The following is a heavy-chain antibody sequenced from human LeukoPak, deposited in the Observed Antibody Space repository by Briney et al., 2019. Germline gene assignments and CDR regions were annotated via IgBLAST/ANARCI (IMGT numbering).Heavy chain of an antibody. D-gene: IGHD4-23*01. V-gene: IGHV3-21*01. CDR2: ISSSSSYI. CDR3: ARDLIYGGNSSSQH. Sequence: GGSLRLSCAASGFTFSSYSMNWVRQAPGKGLEWVPSISSSSSYIYYADSVKGRFTISRDNAKNSLYLQMNSLRAEDTAVYYCARDLIYGGNSSSQHWGQGTLVTVSS. J-gene: IGHJ1*01. CDR1: GFTFSSYS.